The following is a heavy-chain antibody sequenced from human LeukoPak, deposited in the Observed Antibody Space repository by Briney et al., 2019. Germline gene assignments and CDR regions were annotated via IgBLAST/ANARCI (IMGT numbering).Heavy chain of an antibody. D-gene: IGHD4-17*01. CDR3: ARGYGDSIHFDY. J-gene: IGHJ4*02. V-gene: IGHV3-7*04. Sequence: GGSLRLSSAASGFTFSSYWMSWVRQAPGKGLEWVANIKRDGSEKYYVDSVKGRFTISRDNAKNSLYLQMNSLRAEEAAVYYCARGYGDSIHFDYWGQGTLVTVSS. CDR2: IKRDGSEK. CDR1: GFTFSSYW.